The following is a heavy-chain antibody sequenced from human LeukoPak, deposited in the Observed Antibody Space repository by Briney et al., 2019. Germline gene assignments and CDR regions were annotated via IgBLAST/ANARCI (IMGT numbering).Heavy chain of an antibody. J-gene: IGHJ6*03. CDR2: INPNSGGT. V-gene: IGHV1-2*02. D-gene: IGHD2-21*01. Sequence: ASVKVSCKASGYTFTGYYMQWVRQAPGQGLEWMGWINPNSGGTNYAQKFQGRVTMTRDTSISTAYMELSRLRSDDTAVYYCASFCGGDCYYDYMDVWGKGTTVTVSS. CDR1: GYTFTGYY. CDR3: ASFCGGDCYYDYMDV.